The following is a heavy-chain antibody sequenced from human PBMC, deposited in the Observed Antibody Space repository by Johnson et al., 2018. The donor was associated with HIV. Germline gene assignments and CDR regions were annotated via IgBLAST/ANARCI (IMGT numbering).Heavy chain of an antibody. CDR1: GFTFSNYG. CDR2: IRYDGSNK. J-gene: IGHJ3*02. CDR3: AKDVGNYWPDAFDI. Sequence: VQLLESGGGVVQPGGSLTLSCAASGFTFSNYGMHWVRQAPGKGLEWVAFIRYDGSNKYYADSVKGRFTISRDTSKDTLYLQMNSLRPEDTAVFYCAKDVGNYWPDAFDIWGQGTMVTVSS. V-gene: IGHV3-30*02. D-gene: IGHD5-24*01.